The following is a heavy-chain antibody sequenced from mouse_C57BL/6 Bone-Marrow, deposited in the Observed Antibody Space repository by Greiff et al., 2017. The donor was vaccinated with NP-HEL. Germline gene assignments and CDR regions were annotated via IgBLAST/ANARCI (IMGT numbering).Heavy chain of an antibody. CDR1: GYAFSSSW. CDR2: IYPGDGDT. J-gene: IGHJ3*01. D-gene: IGHD1-1*01. CDR3: ANYYGSSWAWFAY. Sequence: VQLQQSGPELVKPGASVKISCKASGYAFSSSWMNWVKQRPGKGLEWIGRIYPGDGDTNYNGKFKGKATLTADKSSSTAYMQLSSLTSDDSAVYFCANYYGSSWAWFAYWGQGTLVTFSA. V-gene: IGHV1-82*01.